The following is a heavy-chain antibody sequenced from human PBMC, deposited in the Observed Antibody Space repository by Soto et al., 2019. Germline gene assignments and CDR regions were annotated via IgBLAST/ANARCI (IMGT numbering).Heavy chain of an antibody. D-gene: IGHD3-22*01. CDR3: ARDHYYDSSGYLDY. J-gene: IGHJ4*02. CDR2: INPNSGGT. V-gene: IGHV1-2*02. CDR1: GYTFTGYY. Sequence: ASVKVSCKASGYTFTGYYMHWVRQAPGQGLEWMGWINPNSGGTNYAQKFQGRVTMTRDTSISTAYMELSRLRSDDTAVYYCARDHYYDSSGYLDYWGQGTLVNVSA.